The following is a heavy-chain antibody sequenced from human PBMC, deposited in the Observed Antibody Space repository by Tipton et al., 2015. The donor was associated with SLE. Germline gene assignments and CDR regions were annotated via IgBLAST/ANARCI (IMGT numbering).Heavy chain of an antibody. V-gene: IGHV3-74*01. Sequence: GSLRLSCAASGFTFNSYWMHWVRQAPGKGLVWVSRINSDGSNTGYADSVKGRFTISRDNAKNTLYLQMNSLRAEDTAVYYCARGVIAARLFDYWGQGTLVTVSS. CDR1: GFTFNSYW. D-gene: IGHD6-6*01. CDR3: ARGVIAARLFDY. J-gene: IGHJ4*02. CDR2: INSDGSNT.